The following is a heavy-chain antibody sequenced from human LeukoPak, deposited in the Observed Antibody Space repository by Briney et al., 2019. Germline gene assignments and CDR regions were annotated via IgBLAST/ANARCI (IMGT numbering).Heavy chain of an antibody. CDR2: IKQDGSEK. CDR1: GFTSSSYW. Sequence: GGSLRLSCAASGFTSSSYWMSWVRQAPGKGLEWVANIKQDGSEKYYVDSVKGRFTISRDNAKNSLYLQMNSLRAEDTAVYYCARAPDYYDSSGYYYVDYYYMDVWGKGTTVTVSS. D-gene: IGHD3-22*01. J-gene: IGHJ6*03. CDR3: ARAPDYYDSSGYYYVDYYYMDV. V-gene: IGHV3-7*01.